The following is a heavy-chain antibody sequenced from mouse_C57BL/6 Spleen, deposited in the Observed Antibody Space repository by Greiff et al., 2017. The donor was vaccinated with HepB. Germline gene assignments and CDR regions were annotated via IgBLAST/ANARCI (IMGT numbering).Heavy chain of an antibody. V-gene: IGHV1-61*01. D-gene: IGHD2-1*01. Sequence: QVQLQQPGAELVRPGSSVKLSCKASGYTFTSYWMDWVKQRPGQGLEWIGNIYPSDSETHYNQKFKDKATLTVDKSSSTAYMQLSSLTSEDSAVYYCARRGAGNYAFAYWGQGTLVTVSA. CDR3: ARRGAGNYAFAY. J-gene: IGHJ3*01. CDR2: IYPSDSET. CDR1: GYTFTSYW.